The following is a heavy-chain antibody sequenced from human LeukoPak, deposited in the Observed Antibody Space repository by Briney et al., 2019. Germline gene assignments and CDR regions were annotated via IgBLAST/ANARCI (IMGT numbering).Heavy chain of an antibody. J-gene: IGHJ4*02. Sequence: GESLKISCKGSGYTFTSYWIAGVRQMPGKGLEWMGIIYPDDSDTRYSPSFQRQVTISADKSISTAYLQWSSLKASDTAMYYCVRLSGSYGHDFNYWGQGTLVTVSS. CDR2: IYPDDSDT. CDR1: GYTFTSYW. D-gene: IGHD1-26*01. V-gene: IGHV5-51*01. CDR3: VRLSGSYGHDFNY.